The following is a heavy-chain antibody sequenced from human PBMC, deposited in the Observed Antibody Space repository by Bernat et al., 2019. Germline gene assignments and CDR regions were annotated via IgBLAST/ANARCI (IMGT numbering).Heavy chain of an antibody. J-gene: IGHJ2*01. D-gene: IGHD1-26*01. V-gene: IGHV3-33*01. CDR1: GFTFSSHV. CDR2: MWYDGSNK. CDR3: ARTTANDWFFDL. Sequence: QVQLVESGGGVVQPGRSLRLSCAASGFTFSSHVVHWVRQAPGKCLEWVAVMWYDGSNKYYGEPVKGRFTISRETSTNTLYLEMNSLRVEDTAVYYCARTTANDWFFDLWGRGTLVTVSS.